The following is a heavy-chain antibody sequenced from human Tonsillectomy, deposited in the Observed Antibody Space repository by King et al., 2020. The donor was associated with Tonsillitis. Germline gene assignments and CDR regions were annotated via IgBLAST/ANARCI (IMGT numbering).Heavy chain of an antibody. J-gene: IGHJ3*02. CDR2: ISVSGACR. Sequence: VQLVESGGGFAQSGGSLRLSCAASGFTFRSSSMSWVRQAPGEGLDWVSLISVSGACRYYTESLKGRFTISRDNSKNTVDLRMSSLRAEDSAAYYCAKGDAYDIWGQGTTVTVSS. V-gene: IGHV3-23*04. CDR1: GFTFRSSS. CDR3: AKGDAYDI.